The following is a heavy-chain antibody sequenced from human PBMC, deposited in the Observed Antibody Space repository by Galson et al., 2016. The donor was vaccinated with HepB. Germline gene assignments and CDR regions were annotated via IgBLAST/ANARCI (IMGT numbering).Heavy chain of an antibody. CDR3: ASSFGDHGPVFDY. Sequence: GKGLEWLGYIYYSGSAKYNPSLKSRVTMSIDTSTQQVSLRLTSVTAADTAVYYCASSFGDHGPVFDYWGQGSLVTVSS. V-gene: IGHV4-59*01. CDR2: IYYSGSA. D-gene: IGHD4-17*01. J-gene: IGHJ4*02.